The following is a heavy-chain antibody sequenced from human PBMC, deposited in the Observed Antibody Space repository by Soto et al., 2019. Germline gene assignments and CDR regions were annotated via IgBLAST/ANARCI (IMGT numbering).Heavy chain of an antibody. D-gene: IGHD2-2*01. CDR1: GGSINNYY. J-gene: IGHJ4*02. CDR3: ARHLFDARGPGLDS. Sequence: SETLSLTCTVSGGSINNYYWSWIRQPPGKRLEWIGYIYYRGSTKYNPSLKSRVTISVDTSKNQFSLNLSSVTAADTAVYYCARHLFDARGPGLDSWGQGTLVTVSS. V-gene: IGHV4-59*08. CDR2: IYYRGST.